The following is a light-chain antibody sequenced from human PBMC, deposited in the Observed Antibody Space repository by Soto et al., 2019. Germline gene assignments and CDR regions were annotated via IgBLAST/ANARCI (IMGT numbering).Light chain of an antibody. CDR1: ASDIGSYDY. CDR3: ASYTGSTTRWV. Sequence: QSVLTQPASVSGSPGQSITVSCTGTASDIGSYDYVSWYQHHPGKAPKLLIYEVTNLPSGVSNRFSGSKSDYTASLTISGLQAEDEGHYYCASYTGSTTRWVFGGGTKLTVL. V-gene: IGLV2-14*01. J-gene: IGLJ3*02. CDR2: EVT.